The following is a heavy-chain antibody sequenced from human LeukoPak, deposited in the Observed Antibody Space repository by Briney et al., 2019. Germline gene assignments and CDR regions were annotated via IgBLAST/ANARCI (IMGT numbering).Heavy chain of an antibody. CDR3: ARELRWNDVPVPFDY. CDR2: ISSSGSTI. V-gene: IGHV3-48*03. J-gene: IGHJ4*02. Sequence: GGSLRLSCAASGFTFSSYEMNWVRQAPGKGLEWVSYISSSGSTIYYADSVKGRFTISRDNAKNSLYLQMNSLRAEDTAVYYCARELRWNDVPVPFDYWGQGTLVTVFS. CDR1: GFTFSSYE. D-gene: IGHD1-1*01.